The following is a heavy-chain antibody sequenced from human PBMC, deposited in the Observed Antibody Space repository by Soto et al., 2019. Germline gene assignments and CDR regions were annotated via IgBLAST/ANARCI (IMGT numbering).Heavy chain of an antibody. J-gene: IGHJ6*04. D-gene: IGHD6-19*01. CDR3: AKGGSDSSGWPYYYYGMDV. Sequence: GGSLRLSCAASGFTFSSYGMHWVRQAPGKGLEWVAVISYDGSNKYYADSVKGRFTISRDNSKNTLYLQMNSLRAEDTAVYYCAKGGSDSSGWPYYYYGMDVWGKGTTVTVSS. CDR1: GFTFSSYG. CDR2: ISYDGSNK. V-gene: IGHV3-30*18.